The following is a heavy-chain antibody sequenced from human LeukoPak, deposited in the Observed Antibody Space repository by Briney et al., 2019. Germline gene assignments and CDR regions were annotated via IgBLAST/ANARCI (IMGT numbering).Heavy chain of an antibody. CDR1: GYTFTGYY. CDR2: INPNSGGT. V-gene: IGHV1-2*02. CDR3: ARDLYQWLPSTRPRDYYYYMDV. D-gene: IGHD6-19*01. Sequence: ASVKVSCKASGYTFTGYYIHWVRQGPGQGLEYMVWINPNSGGTNYAQKFQGRVTMTRGTSISTAYMELSRLRSDDTAVYYCARDLYQWLPSTRPRDYYYYMDVWGEGTTVTVSS. J-gene: IGHJ6*03.